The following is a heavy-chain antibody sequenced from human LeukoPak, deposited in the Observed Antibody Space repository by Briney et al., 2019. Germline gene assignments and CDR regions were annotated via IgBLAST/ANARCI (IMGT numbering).Heavy chain of an antibody. J-gene: IGHJ4*02. V-gene: IGHV3-74*01. CDR3: ARDRLLPDY. D-gene: IGHD6-25*01. CDR2: INSDGSIT. Sequence: GGSLRLSCAASGFTFSSYWMHWVRQVPGKGPVWVSQINSDGSITSYADSVKGRFTISRDNAKNTLYLQMNSLRAEDTAVYYCARDRLLPDYWGQGTLVTVSS. CDR1: GFTFSSYW.